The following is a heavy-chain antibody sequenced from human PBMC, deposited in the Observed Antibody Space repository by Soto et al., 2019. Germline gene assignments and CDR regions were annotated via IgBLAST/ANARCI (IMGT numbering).Heavy chain of an antibody. CDR1: GFTFSNYW. V-gene: IGHV3-74*01. CDR2: INSDGSVS. Sequence: EVQLVESGGGLVQPGGSLRLSCAASGFTFSNYWMYWVRQAPGKGLVWVSRINSDGSVSSYADSVKGRLTISRDNVKNTLYLHMDSLRAEDKAVDYCARGDCVGGTCYSLAGSFYYYMDVWGKGTTVTVFS. CDR3: ARGDCVGGTCYSLAGSFYYYMDV. J-gene: IGHJ6*03. D-gene: IGHD2-15*01.